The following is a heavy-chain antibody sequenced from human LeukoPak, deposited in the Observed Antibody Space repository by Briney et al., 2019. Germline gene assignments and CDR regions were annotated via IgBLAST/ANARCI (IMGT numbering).Heavy chain of an antibody. Sequence: GSSVKVSCKASGGTFSSYAISWVRQAPGQGLKWMGGIIPIFGTANYAQKFQGRVTITTDESTSTAYMELSSLRSEDTAVYYCARGYSSSSRQGAFDIWGQGTMVTVSS. CDR3: ARGYSSSSRQGAFDI. CDR2: IIPIFGTA. J-gene: IGHJ3*02. CDR1: GGTFSSYA. D-gene: IGHD6-6*01. V-gene: IGHV1-69*05.